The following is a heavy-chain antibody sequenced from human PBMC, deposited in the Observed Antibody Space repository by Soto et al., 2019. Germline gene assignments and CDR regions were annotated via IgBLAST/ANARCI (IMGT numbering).Heavy chain of an antibody. CDR3: ARGGYSSSWYYFDY. CDR1: GFTVSSNY. D-gene: IGHD6-13*01. V-gene: IGHV3-53*01. J-gene: IGHJ4*02. CDR2: IYSGGST. Sequence: GGSLILSCAASGFTVSSNYMSWVRQAPGKGLEWVSVIYSGGSTYYADSVKGRFTISRDNSKNTLYLQMNSLRAEDTAVYYCARGGYSSSWYYFDYWGQGTLVTVSS.